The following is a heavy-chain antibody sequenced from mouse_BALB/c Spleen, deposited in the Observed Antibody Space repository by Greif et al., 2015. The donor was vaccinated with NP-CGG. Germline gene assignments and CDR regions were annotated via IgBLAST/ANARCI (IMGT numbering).Heavy chain of an antibody. Sequence: VQLQQSGAELARPGASVKLSCKASGYTFTDYYINWVKQRTGQGLEWIGEIYPGSGSTYYNEKFKGKATLTADKSSSTAYMQLSSLTSEDSAVYFCARDSRYFDVWGAGTTVTVSS. V-gene: IGHV1-77*01. CDR3: ARDSRYFDV. CDR1: GYTFTDYY. CDR2: IYPGSGST. J-gene: IGHJ1*01.